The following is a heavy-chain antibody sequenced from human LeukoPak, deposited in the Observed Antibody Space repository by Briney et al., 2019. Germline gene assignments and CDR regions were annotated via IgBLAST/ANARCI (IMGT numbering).Heavy chain of an antibody. CDR1: GYTFISYY. J-gene: IGHJ6*03. CDR2: INPSGGST. Sequence: ASVKVSCKASGYTFISYYMHWVRQAPGHGLEWVGIINPSGGSTSYAQKFQGRVTMTRDTSTSTVYMELSSLRSEDTAVYYCARGVRYYYDSSGSAVDYYYYIDVWGKGTTVTISS. D-gene: IGHD3-22*01. V-gene: IGHV1-46*01. CDR3: ARGVRYYYDSSGSAVDYYYYIDV.